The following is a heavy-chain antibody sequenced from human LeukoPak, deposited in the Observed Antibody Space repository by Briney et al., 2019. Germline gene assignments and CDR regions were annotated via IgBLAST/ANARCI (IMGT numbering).Heavy chain of an antibody. V-gene: IGHV3-7*01. CDR2: IKQDGSEK. D-gene: IGHD3-22*01. J-gene: IGHJ4*02. CDR1: GFTFSSYW. CDR3: ARDEGYYYDSSGYYLFDY. Sequence: GGSLRLSCAASGFTFSSYWMSWVRQAPGKGLEWVANIKQDGSEKYYVDSVKGRFTISRDNAKSSLYLQMNSLRAEDTAVYYCARDEGYYYDSSGYYLFDYWGQGTLVTVSS.